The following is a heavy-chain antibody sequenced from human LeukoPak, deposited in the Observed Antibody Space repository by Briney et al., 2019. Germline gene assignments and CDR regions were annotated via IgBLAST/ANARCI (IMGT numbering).Heavy chain of an antibody. Sequence: PGGTLRLSCAASGFTFSNHGMNWVRQAPGKGLEWVSAISGSGGSTYYADSVKGRFTISRDNPKNTLYLQMHSLRAEDTAIYYCAKPSRDFDSSGYSHFDYWGQGTLVTVSS. V-gene: IGHV3-23*01. J-gene: IGHJ4*02. D-gene: IGHD3-22*01. CDR1: GFTFSNHG. CDR3: AKPSRDFDSSGYSHFDY. CDR2: ISGSGGST.